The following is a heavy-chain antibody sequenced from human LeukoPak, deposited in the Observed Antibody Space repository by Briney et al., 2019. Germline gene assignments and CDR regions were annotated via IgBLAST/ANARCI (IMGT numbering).Heavy chain of an antibody. J-gene: IGHJ4*02. CDR2: INHSGST. CDR1: GGSFSGYY. CDR3: ARNSVVVAAMYYFDY. D-gene: IGHD2-15*01. Sequence: MPSETLSLTCAVYGGSFSGYYWSWIRQPPVKGLEWIGEINHSGSTNYNPSLKSRVTISVDTSKNQFSLKLSSVTAADTAVYYCARNSVVVAAMYYFDYWGQGTLVTVSS. V-gene: IGHV4-34*01.